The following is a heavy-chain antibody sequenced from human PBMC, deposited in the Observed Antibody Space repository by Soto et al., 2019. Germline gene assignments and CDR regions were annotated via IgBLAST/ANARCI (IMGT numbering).Heavy chain of an antibody. CDR1: GGTFSSYA. CDR2: IIPIFGTA. CDR3: ARGPTNPPYYFDY. V-gene: IGHV1-69*01. J-gene: IGHJ4*02. Sequence: QVQLVQSGAEVKKPGSSGKVSCKASGGTFSSYAISWVRQAPGQGLEWMGGIIPIFGTATYAQKFQGRVTITADEPTNTAYMELRSLRSEDTAVYYCARGPTNPPYYFDYWGQGTLVTVSS. D-gene: IGHD1-1*01.